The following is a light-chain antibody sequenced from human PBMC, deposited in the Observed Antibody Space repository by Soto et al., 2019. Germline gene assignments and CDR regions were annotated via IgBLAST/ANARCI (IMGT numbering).Light chain of an antibody. J-gene: IGKJ2*01. CDR1: QSVSSSY. CDR2: GAS. CDR3: QLYDSSLYT. V-gene: IGKV3-20*01. Sequence: EIVLTQSPGTLSLSPGERATLSCRTSQSVSSSYLAWYQQKPGQAPRLLIYGASSRATVIPDRFSGYGSGTDFTLTITRLEPEDFAVYYCQLYDSSLYTFGQGTKLEIK.